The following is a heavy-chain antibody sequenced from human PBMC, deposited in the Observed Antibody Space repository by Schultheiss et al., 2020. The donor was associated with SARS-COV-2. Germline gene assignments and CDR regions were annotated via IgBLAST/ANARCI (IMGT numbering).Heavy chain of an antibody. CDR2: INHSGST. V-gene: IGHV4-39*07. CDR3: ARGGSEAAEPPDY. J-gene: IGHJ4*02. D-gene: IGHD6-13*01. CDR1: GGSISSSSYY. Sequence: SQTLSLTCTVSGGSISSSSYYWGWIRQPPGKGLEWIGEINHSGSTNYNPSLKSRVTMSVDTSKNQFSLKLSSVTAADTAVYYCARGGSEAAEPPDYWGQGTLVTVSS.